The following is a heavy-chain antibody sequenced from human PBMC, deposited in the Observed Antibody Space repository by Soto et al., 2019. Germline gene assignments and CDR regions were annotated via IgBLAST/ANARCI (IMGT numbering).Heavy chain of an antibody. D-gene: IGHD1-1*01. Sequence: QVQLVQSGAEVKKPGSSVKVSCKASGVTFSSYAISWVRQAPGQAPEWMGGIIPLFAIPNYAQKFQDRVTVTEDESTSTGYMELSSLRSEDTAVYYCARGRDGRSPKKYYFDYWGQGTLVTVSS. J-gene: IGHJ4*02. V-gene: IGHV1-69*01. CDR3: ARGRDGRSPKKYYFDY. CDR2: IIPLFAIP. CDR1: GVTFSSYA.